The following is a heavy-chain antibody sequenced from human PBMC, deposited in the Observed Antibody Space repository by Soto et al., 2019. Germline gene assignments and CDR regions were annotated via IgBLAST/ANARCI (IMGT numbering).Heavy chain of an antibody. CDR1: GFTFSSYG. CDR3: AKDSSKQWLIDYYYGIDV. D-gene: IGHD6-19*01. V-gene: IGHV3-30*18. CDR2: ISYDGSNK. Sequence: QVQLVESGGGVVQPGRSLRLSCAASGFTFSSYGMHWVRQAPGKGLEWVAVISYDGSNKYYADSVKGRFTISRDNSKNTLYLQMNSLRAEDTAVYYCAKDSSKQWLIDYYYGIDVWGQGTTVTVSS. J-gene: IGHJ6*02.